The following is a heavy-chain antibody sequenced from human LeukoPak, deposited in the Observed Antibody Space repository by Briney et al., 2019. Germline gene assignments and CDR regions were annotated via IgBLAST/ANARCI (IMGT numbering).Heavy chain of an antibody. CDR3: ARTSRLITIFGVNWFDP. CDR2: INHSGST. J-gene: IGHJ5*02. V-gene: IGHV4-34*01. Sequence: SETLSLTCAVYGGSFSGYYWSWIRQPPGKGLEWIGEINHSGSTNYNPSLKSRVTISVDTSKNQFSLKLSSVTAADTAVYYCARTSRLITIFGVNWFDPWGQETLVTVSS. CDR1: GGSFSGYY. D-gene: IGHD3-3*01.